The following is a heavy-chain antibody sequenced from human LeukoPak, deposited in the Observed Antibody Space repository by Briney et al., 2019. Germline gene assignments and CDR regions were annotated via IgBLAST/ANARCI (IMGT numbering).Heavy chain of an antibody. J-gene: IGHJ6*03. V-gene: IGHV3-74*01. Sequence: PGGSLRLSCAASGFTFSTYWMPWVRQAPGKGLVWVSRINGDGSSTSYADSVKGRFTISRDNAKNTLYLQMNSLSAEDTAVYYCARVSSGSYFGYYYYYMDVWGKGTTVTVSS. CDR2: INGDGSST. D-gene: IGHD1-26*01. CDR1: GFTFSTYW. CDR3: ARVSSGSYFGYYYYYMDV.